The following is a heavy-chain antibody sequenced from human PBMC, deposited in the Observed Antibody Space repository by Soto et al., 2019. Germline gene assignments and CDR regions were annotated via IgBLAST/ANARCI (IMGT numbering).Heavy chain of an antibody. Sequence: QVQLQESGPGLVKPSGTLSLTCAVSGGSISSSNWWSWVRQPPGKGLEWIGEIYHSGSTNYNPSLXRXVXXSADKAKNQFSPQLTSVTAADTALYYCARSNSGNYYEVFDYCGQGTLVTVSS. V-gene: IGHV4-4*02. CDR3: ARSNSGNYYEVFDY. CDR1: GGSISSSNW. CDR2: IYHSGST. J-gene: IGHJ4*02. D-gene: IGHD1-26*01.